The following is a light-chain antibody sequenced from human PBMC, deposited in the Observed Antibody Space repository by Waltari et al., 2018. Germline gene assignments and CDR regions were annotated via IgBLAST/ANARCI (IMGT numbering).Light chain of an antibody. J-gene: IGKJ3*01. CDR3: QHRKNWPPT. V-gene: IGKV3-11*01. CDR1: QSVSSY. Sequence: EIMLTQSPDTLSLSPRERAPLSCRASQSVSSYLTWYQQKPGQAPRLLIYDASNRATGIPARFSGSGSRTDFTLTISSLEPEDFAVYYCQHRKNWPPTFGPGTRVDIK. CDR2: DAS.